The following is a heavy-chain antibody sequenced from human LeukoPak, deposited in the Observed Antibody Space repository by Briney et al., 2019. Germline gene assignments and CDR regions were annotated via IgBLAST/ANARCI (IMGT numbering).Heavy chain of an antibody. CDR3: ARDRISAISRGWFDP. CDR1: GFTFTTYN. CDR2: IGSDSTTI. Sequence: GGSLRLSCAASGFTFTTYNMIWVRQAPGKGLEWVSYIGSDSTTIYYADSVQGRFAISRDNAKNSLYLQMNSLRAEDTAVYYCARDRISAISRGWFDPWGQGTLVTVSS. J-gene: IGHJ5*02. D-gene: IGHD2-21*01. V-gene: IGHV3-48*01.